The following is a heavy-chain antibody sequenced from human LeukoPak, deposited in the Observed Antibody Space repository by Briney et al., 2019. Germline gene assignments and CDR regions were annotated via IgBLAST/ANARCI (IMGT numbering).Heavy chain of an antibody. J-gene: IGHJ4*02. CDR3: ARDGVASIDY. CDR2: IRTDGSSQ. D-gene: IGHD3-3*01. V-gene: IGHV3-30*02. Sequence: GGSLRLSCAASGFTFSNYGMPSVRQAPGKGLEWVAFIRTDGSSQYYADSVKGRFTISRDNSKNTLYLQMDSLRAEGSAVYYCARDGVASIDYWGQGTLVTVSS. CDR1: GFTFSNYG.